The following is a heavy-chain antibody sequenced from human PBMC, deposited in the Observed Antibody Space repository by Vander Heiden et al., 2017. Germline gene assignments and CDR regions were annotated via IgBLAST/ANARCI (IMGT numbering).Heavy chain of an antibody. D-gene: IGHD1-20*01. CDR2: ISGSGSNT. Sequence: VQLSASGGGVVQPGGSLRLSCAASVLTFSSTAMSWVRQAPGKGLESVSVISGSGSNTYYADSVTGRFNISRDNSKNTHYLQMSSLRAEDTAVYYCAKDFGDNGFYYGLDVWGQGTTVTVSS. V-gene: IGHV3-23*01. CDR1: VLTFSSTA. J-gene: IGHJ6*02. CDR3: AKDFGDNGFYYGLDV.